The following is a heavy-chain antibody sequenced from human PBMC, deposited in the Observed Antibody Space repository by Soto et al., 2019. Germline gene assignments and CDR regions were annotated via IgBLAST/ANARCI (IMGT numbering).Heavy chain of an antibody. J-gene: IGHJ6*02. CDR3: ARQGACSSTSCPAYYYYYAMDV. CDR2: ISSGSSYI. V-gene: IGHV3-11*06. Sequence: QVQLVESGGGLVKPGGSLRLSCAASKFIFSEYYMSWIRQAPGKGLEWVSYISSGSSYINYADSVKGRFTISRDNAKNSLYLQMNSLRAEDTAVYFCARQGACSSTSCPAYYYYYAMDVWGQGTTVTVSS. CDR1: KFIFSEYY. D-gene: IGHD2-2*01.